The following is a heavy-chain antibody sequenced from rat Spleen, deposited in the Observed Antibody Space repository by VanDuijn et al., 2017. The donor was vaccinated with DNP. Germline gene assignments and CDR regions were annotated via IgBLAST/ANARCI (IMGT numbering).Heavy chain of an antibody. D-gene: IGHD5-1*01. CDR2: IDAGSGST. V-gene: IGHV1-43*01. J-gene: IGHJ1*01. CDR1: GYTFTSYY. Sequence: QIQLQQSGAELAKTASSVKISCKASGYTFTSYYVSWIKQTTGQGLDYIGYIDAGSGSTNYNEKFRGKATLTVDKSSSTAFLQLSSLTPDDSAVYYCASSNWGYYWYFDFWGPGTMVTVSS. CDR3: ASSNWGYYWYFDF.